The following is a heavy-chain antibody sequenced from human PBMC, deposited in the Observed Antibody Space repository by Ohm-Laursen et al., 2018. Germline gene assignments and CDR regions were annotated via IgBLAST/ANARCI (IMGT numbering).Heavy chain of an antibody. CDR2: ISSSSSYI. V-gene: IGHV3-21*01. CDR1: GFTLRDHY. J-gene: IGHJ5*02. D-gene: IGHD2-15*01. Sequence: SLRLSCTASGFTLRDHYMDWVRQAPGKGLEWVSSISSSSSYIYYADSVKGRFTISRDNAKNSLYLQMNSLRAEDTAVYYCARDLICSGGSCYSAYLWGQGTLVTVSS. CDR3: ARDLICSGGSCYSAYL.